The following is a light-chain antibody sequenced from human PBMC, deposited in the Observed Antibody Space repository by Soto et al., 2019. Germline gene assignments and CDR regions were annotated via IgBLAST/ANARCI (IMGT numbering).Light chain of an antibody. CDR1: QTISTY. Sequence: DIQMTQSPSSLSASVGDRVTITCRASQTISTYLNWYQQKPGKAPRLLIYDASSLLSGVPSRFSGSGSGTDFTLTIASLQPEDFSTYYCQQSDSTTYTFGQGTKVEI. V-gene: IGKV1-39*01. J-gene: IGKJ2*01. CDR2: DAS. CDR3: QQSDSTTYT.